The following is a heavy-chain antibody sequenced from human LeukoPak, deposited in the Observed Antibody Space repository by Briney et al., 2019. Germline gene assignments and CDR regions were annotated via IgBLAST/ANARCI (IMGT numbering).Heavy chain of an antibody. D-gene: IGHD6-19*01. Sequence: GRSLRLSCAASGFTFDDYAMHWVRQAPGKGLEWVSGISWSSGTIDYADSVKGRFTISRDNAKNSLYLQMNSLRVEDTALYYCAKRSGSSGWGFDFWGQGTLVTVSS. CDR3: AKRSGSSGWGFDF. J-gene: IGHJ4*02. V-gene: IGHV3-9*01. CDR1: GFTFDDYA. CDR2: ISWSSGTI.